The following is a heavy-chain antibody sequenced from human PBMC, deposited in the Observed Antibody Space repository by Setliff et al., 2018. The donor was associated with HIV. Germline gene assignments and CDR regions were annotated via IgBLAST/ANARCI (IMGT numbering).Heavy chain of an antibody. CDR3: ARQPLYNDYDWRSYYFDY. Sequence: LSLTCTVSGGSISINIYWGWGRQSPKEGLEWIGSFDSSGSTYYNPSLKSRVTISRDTSKNQFSLKLSSVTAADTAVYYCARQPLYNDYDWRSYYFDYWGQGSLVTVSS. J-gene: IGHJ4*02. V-gene: IGHV4-39*01. CDR2: FDSSGST. CDR1: GGSISINIY. D-gene: IGHD5-12*01.